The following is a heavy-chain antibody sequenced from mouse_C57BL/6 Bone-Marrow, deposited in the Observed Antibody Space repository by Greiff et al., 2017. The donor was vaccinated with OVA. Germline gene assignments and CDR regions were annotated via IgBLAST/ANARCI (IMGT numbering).Heavy chain of an antibody. V-gene: IGHV5-4*01. J-gene: IGHJ4*01. Sequence: EVQLVESGGGLVKPGGSLKLSCAASGFTFSSYAMSWVRQTPEKRLEWVATISDGGSYTYYPDNVKGRFTIARDNAKNNLYLQMSHLKSEDTAMYYCAREATYYGSSPYYAMDYWGQGTSVTVSS. CDR3: AREATYYGSSPYYAMDY. D-gene: IGHD1-1*01. CDR2: ISDGGSYT. CDR1: GFTFSSYA.